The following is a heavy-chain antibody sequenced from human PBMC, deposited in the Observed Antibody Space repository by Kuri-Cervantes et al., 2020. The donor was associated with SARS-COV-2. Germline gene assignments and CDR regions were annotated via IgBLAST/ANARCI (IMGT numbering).Heavy chain of an antibody. CDR3: SSGGYRYEKPGVYFDY. CDR1: GFFFSDYG. D-gene: IGHD5-18*01. Sequence: GGSRRLSCPTAGFFFSDYGMHWVRQAPGKGLEWVAVIWADGSNKYYADSVKGRFTISGDNYKNTLSLQMNNLRPEDTAIYFCSSGGYRYEKPGVYFDYWGQGTLVTVSS. J-gene: IGHJ4*02. V-gene: IGHV3-33*01. CDR2: IWADGSNK.